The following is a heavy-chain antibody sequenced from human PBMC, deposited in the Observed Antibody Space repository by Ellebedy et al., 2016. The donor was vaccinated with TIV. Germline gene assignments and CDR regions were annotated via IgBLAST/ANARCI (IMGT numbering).Heavy chain of an antibody. J-gene: IGHJ6*03. Sequence: SETLSLXXAVYGGSFSGYYWSWIRQPPGKGLEWIGEINHSGSTNYNPSLKSRVTISVDTSKNQFSLKLSSVTAADTAVYYCARSVGTTVAYYMDVWGKGTTVTVSS. CDR3: ARSVGTTVAYYMDV. CDR1: GGSFSGYY. D-gene: IGHD5-12*01. V-gene: IGHV4-34*01. CDR2: INHSGST.